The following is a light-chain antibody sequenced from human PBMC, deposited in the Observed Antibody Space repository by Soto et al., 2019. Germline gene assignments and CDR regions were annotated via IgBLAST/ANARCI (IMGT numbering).Light chain of an antibody. Sequence: DIQMTQSPSSLSASVGDRVTITCRASQSISSYLNWYQQKPGQPPKLLIRWASTRELGVPDRISGSGSGTDFTLTISSLQAEDVAIYYCQQYYSTPRTFGQGTRLEIK. J-gene: IGKJ5*01. V-gene: IGKV1-27*01. CDR3: QQYYSTPRT. CDR2: WAS. CDR1: QSISSY.